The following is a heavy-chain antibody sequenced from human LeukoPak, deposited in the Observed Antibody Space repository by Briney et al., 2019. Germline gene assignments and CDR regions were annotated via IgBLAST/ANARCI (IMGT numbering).Heavy chain of an antibody. CDR1: GFTFSSYS. D-gene: IGHD6-19*01. CDR3: AKTLSSGWYGIHFDY. J-gene: IGHJ4*02. CDR2: ISSSSSYI. V-gene: IGHV3-21*01. Sequence: GGSLRLSCAASGFTFSSYSMNWVRQAPGKGLEWVSSISSSSSYIYYADSVKGRFTISRDNAKNSLYLQMNSLRAEDTAVYYCAKTLSSGWYGIHFDYWGQGTLVTVSS.